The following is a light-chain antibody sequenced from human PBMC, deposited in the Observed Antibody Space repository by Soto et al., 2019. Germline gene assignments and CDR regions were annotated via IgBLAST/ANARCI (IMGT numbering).Light chain of an antibody. Sequence: EIMLTQSPGTLSLSPGERATLSCRASQSVSSSYLAWYQQKPGQAPRLLIYGASSRATGIPDRFSGSGSGTDFTLTISSLEPEDFAVYYCQQRSNWPPWTFGQGTKVDIK. V-gene: IGKV3D-20*02. CDR3: QQRSNWPPWT. CDR2: GAS. J-gene: IGKJ1*01. CDR1: QSVSSSY.